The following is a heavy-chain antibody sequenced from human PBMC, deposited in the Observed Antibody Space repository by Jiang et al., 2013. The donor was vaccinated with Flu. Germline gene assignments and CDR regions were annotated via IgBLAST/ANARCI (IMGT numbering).Heavy chain of an antibody. CDR1: GFSLSMATMG. J-gene: IGHJ6*02. V-gene: IGHV2-26*01. Sequence: KPTQTLTLTCTVSGFSLSMATMGVSWIRQPPGKALEWLAHILANDEKSFSPSLRSRLNITQDTSKSQVVLTMTNMDPVDTATYYCARLKYDIWAFNYYGMDVWGQGIAVTVSS. D-gene: IGHD3-9*01. CDR3: ARLKYDIWAFNYYGMDV. CDR2: ILANDEK.